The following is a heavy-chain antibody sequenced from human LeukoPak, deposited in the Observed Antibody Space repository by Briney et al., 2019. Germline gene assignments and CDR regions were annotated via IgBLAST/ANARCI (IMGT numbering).Heavy chain of an antibody. CDR3: ARRSGVAVAGAFDY. J-gene: IGHJ4*02. CDR2: ISGSGDST. CDR1: GFTFSNYA. D-gene: IGHD6-19*01. V-gene: IGHV3-23*01. Sequence: PGGSLRLSCAASGFTFSNYAMRWVRQAPRKGLEWVSGISGSGDSTYYADSVKGRFTISRDNSKNTLYLQMNSLRAEDTAVYFCARRSGVAVAGAFDYWGQGTLVTVSS.